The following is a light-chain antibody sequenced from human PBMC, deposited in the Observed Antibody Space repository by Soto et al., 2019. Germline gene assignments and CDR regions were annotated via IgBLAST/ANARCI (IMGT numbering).Light chain of an antibody. CDR1: QSVTTN. Sequence: TLSVSPRERAXLSCRASQSVTTNLACYQQRPGQVPRLLIYCASSRATGIPASFSGSGSGTEFTLTISSLQSEDFAVYFCQQYNNWPSLTFGGVTKVAIK. CDR2: CAS. J-gene: IGKJ4*01. CDR3: QQYNNWPSLT. V-gene: IGKV3-15*01.